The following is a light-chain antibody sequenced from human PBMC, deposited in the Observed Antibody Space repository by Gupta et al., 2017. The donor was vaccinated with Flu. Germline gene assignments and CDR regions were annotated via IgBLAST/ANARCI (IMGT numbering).Light chain of an antibody. Sequence: DIVMTQTPLSSPVTLGQEASISCRSSQSLVNSDGNTYLSWLQQRPGQPQRLLIYKISKRFSGVPDRFSGSGAGKDFTLKSSRGEDEDVGVYYGRQDKQSWTFGQWTKVEIK. CDR2: KIS. CDR3: RQDKQSWT. V-gene: IGKV2-24*01. J-gene: IGKJ1*01. CDR1: QSLVNSDGNTY.